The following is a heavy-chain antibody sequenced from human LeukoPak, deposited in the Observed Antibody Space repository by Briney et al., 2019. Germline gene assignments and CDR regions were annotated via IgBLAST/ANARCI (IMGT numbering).Heavy chain of an antibody. CDR2: ISGSGGST. V-gene: IGHV3-23*01. D-gene: IGHD1-26*01. J-gene: IGHJ4*02. CDR1: GFTFSSYA. CDR3: ARVRSSDYFDY. Sequence: GGSLRLSCAASGFTFSSYAMSWVRQAPGKGLEWVSAISGSGGSTYYADSVKGRFTISRDNAKKTLYLQMNSLRAEDTAVYYCARVRSSDYFDYWGQGTLVTVSS.